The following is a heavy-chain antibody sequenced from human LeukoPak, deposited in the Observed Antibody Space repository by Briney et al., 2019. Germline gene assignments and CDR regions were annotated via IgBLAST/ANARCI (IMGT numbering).Heavy chain of an antibody. V-gene: IGHV4-59*08. J-gene: IGHJ4*02. CDR3: ARRGSSSSLDY. CDR1: GGSISSYY. CDR2: IYYSGST. Sequence: SETLSLTCTVSGGSISSYYWSWIRQPPGKGLEWIGYIYYSGSTYYNPSLKSRVTISVDTSKNQFSLKLSSVTAADTAVYYCARRGSSSSLDYWGQGTLVTVSS. D-gene: IGHD6-13*01.